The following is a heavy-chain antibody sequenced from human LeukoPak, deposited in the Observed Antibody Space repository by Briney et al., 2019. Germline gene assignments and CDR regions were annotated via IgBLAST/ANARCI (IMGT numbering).Heavy chain of an antibody. J-gene: IGHJ4*02. CDR1: GYTFTSYG. CDR3: ARDYDPIVGATGYFDY. V-gene: IGHV1-18*01. Sequence: GASVKVSCKASGYTFTSYGISWVRQAPGQGLERMVWISAYNGNTSYAQKLQGRVTMTTDTSTSTAYMELRSLRSDDTAVYYCARDYDPIVGATGYFDYWGQGTLVTVSS. D-gene: IGHD1-26*01. CDR2: ISAYNGNT.